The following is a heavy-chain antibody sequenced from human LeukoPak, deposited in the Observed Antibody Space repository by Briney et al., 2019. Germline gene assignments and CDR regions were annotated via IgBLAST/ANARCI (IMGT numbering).Heavy chain of an antibody. J-gene: IGHJ5*02. CDR3: ARDVFYYYGSGGPFEQGFDP. CDR2: IYTSGST. D-gene: IGHD3-10*01. V-gene: IGHV4-4*07. Sequence: SETLSLPCTVSGCTISSYYWSWMRPPAGKGLEWIGRIYTSGSTNYHPSLKTRVTMSVDTSKNQFSLTLSSVTAAHSAVYYCARDVFYYYGSGGPFEQGFDPWGQGTLVTVSS. CDR1: GCTISSYY.